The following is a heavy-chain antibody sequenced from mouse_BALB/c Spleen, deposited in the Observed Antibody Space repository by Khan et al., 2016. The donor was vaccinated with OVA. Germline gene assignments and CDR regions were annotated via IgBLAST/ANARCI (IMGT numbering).Heavy chain of an antibody. CDR1: GYTFTNYG. J-gene: IGHJ4*01. CDR3: ARPPYFSYVMGY. Sequence: VQLKQSGPELKKPGETVKISCKASGYTFTNYGMNWVKQAPGKGLKWMGWINTYTGEPTYADDFKGRFAFSLETSASTAYLQINNLKNEDTATDFCARPPYFSYVMGYWGQGTSVTVSS. V-gene: IGHV9-3-1*01. D-gene: IGHD2-10*01. CDR2: INTYTGEP.